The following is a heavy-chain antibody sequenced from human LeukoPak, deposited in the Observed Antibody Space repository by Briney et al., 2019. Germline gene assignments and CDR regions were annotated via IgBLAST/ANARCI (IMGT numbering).Heavy chain of an antibody. V-gene: IGHV2-5*02. CDR3: ARITYYYDSSGYYSYYFDY. Sequence: SGPTLVNPTQILTLTCTFSGFSLSTSGVGVGWIRRPPGKALEWLALIYWDDDKHYSPSLKSRLTITKDTSKNQVVLTMTNMDPVDTATYYCARITYYYDSSGYYSYYFDYWGQGTLVTVSS. CDR1: GFSLSTSGVG. D-gene: IGHD3-22*01. CDR2: IYWDDDK. J-gene: IGHJ4*02.